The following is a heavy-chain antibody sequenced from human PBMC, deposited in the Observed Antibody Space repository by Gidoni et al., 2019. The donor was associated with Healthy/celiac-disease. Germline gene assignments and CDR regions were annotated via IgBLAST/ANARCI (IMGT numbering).Heavy chain of an antibody. V-gene: IGHV3-66*02. Sequence: EVQLVESGGGLVQPGGSLRLSCAASGFTVSSNYMSWVRQAPGKGLEWVSVIYSGGSTYYADSVKGRFTISRDNSKNTLYLQMNSLRAEDTAVYYCARDRYDFWSSSLGYWGQGTLVTVSS. CDR1: GFTVSSNY. J-gene: IGHJ4*02. CDR3: ARDRYDFWSSSLGY. D-gene: IGHD3-3*01. CDR2: IYSGGST.